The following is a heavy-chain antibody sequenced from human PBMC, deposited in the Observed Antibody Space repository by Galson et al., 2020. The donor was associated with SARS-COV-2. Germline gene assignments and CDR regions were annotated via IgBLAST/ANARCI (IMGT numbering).Heavy chain of an antibody. CDR1: GYTLTGYY. CDR3: ARDIGFGELLNWFDP. J-gene: IGHJ5*02. D-gene: IGHD3-10*01. CDR2: INTNSGGT. V-gene: IGHV1-2*06. Sequence: ASVKVSCKASGYTLTGYYMHWVRQAPGQGLEWMGRINTNSGGTNYAQKFQGRVTMTRDTSISTAYMELSRLRSDDTAVYYCARDIGFGELLNWFDPWGQGTLVTVSS.